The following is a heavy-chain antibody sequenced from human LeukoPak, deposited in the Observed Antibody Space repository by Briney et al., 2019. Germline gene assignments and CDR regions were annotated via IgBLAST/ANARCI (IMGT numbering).Heavy chain of an antibody. J-gene: IGHJ4*02. CDR1: GYTFTGYY. V-gene: IGHV1-2*02. CDR2: INPNSGGT. CDR3: ARLALQEVGATQTYYLDY. D-gene: IGHD1-26*01. Sequence: ASVKVSCKASGYTFTGYYMHWVRQAPEQGLEWMGWINPNSGGTNYAQKFQGRVTMTRDTSISTAYMELSRLRSDDTAVYYCARLALQEVGATQTYYLDYWGQGTLVTVSS.